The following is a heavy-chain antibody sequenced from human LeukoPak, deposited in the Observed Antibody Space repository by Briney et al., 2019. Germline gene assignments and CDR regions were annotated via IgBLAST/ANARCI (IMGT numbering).Heavy chain of an antibody. J-gene: IGHJ5*02. V-gene: IGHV4-61*02. D-gene: IGHD2-2*02. CDR2: IYTSGST. CDR3: ARRPYCSSTSCYTGWFDP. Sequence: SETLSLTCTVSGGSISSGSYYWSWIRQPAGKGLEWIGRIYTSGSTNYNPSLKSRVTISVDMSKNQFSLKLSSVTAADTAVYYCARRPYCSSTSCYTGWFDPWGQGTLVTVSS. CDR1: GGSISSGSYY.